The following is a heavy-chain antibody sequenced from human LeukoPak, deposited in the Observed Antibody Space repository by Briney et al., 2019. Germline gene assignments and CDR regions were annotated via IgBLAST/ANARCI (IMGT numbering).Heavy chain of an antibody. CDR3: ARDRGTKPPGPPFDY. D-gene: IGHD1-1*01. V-gene: IGHV1-69*05. CDR2: ISPIFGTA. J-gene: IGHJ4*02. CDR1: GGTFSSYA. Sequence: ASVKVSCKASGGTFSSYAISWVRQAPGQGHEWMGRISPIFGTANYAQKFQGRVTITTDESTSTAYMELSSLRSEDTAVYYCARDRGTKPPGPPFDYWGQGTLVTVSS.